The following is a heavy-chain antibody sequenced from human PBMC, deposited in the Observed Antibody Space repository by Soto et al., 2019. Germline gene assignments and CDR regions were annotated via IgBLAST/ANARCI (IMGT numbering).Heavy chain of an antibody. CDR2: ITWNSGSV. CDR1: GFIFDDHA. CDR3: ARDFNYGLNGLDG. Sequence: EVQLVESGGGLVQPGRSLRLSCAASGFIFDDHAMHWVRQAPGKGLEWVSGITWNSGSVGYADSVKGRFTISRDSAKNSLYLQMNSLRAEDTALYYCARDFNYGLNGLDGWGQGTMVTVSS. D-gene: IGHD3-10*01. V-gene: IGHV3-9*01. J-gene: IGHJ6*02.